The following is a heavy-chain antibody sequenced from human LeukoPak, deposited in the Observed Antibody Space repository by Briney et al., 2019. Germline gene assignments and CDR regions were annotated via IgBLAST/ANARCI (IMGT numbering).Heavy chain of an antibody. J-gene: IGHJ6*03. V-gene: IGHV3-7*01. D-gene: IGHD2-2*01. CDR3: ARDVQFQLLYDYYYYMDV. CDR2: IKQDGSEE. Sequence: GGSLRLSCVASGLSFGSYWMSWVRQAPGKGLECVANIKQDGSEEHFVDSVKGRFTISRDNAKNSLYLQMNSLRAEDTAVYFCARDVQFQLLYDYYYYMDVWGKGATVTVSS. CDR1: GLSFGSYW.